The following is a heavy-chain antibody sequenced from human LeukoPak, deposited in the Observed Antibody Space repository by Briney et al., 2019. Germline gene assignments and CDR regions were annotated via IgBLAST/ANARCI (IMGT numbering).Heavy chain of an antibody. D-gene: IGHD1/OR15-1a*01. CDR2: IYDDGTT. J-gene: IGHJ4*02. CDR1: GFSVSDNY. Sequence: GGSLRLSCAASGFSVSDNYMNWVRQAPGKGLEWVSVIYDDGTTYYADSVRGGFTISRDNSKNTLYVQMNSPRAEDTAVYYCAKGHYGNTPQWGQGSLVTVSS. CDR3: AKGHYGNTPQ. V-gene: IGHV3-66*01.